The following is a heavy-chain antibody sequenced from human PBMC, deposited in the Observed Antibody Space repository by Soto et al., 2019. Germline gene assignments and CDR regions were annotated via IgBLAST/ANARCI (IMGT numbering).Heavy chain of an antibody. D-gene: IGHD3-10*01. Sequence: QVQLVESGGGVVQPGRSLRLSCAASGFTFSSYGMHWVRQAPGKGLEWVAVISYDGSNKYYADSVKGRFTISRDNSKNTQYLQMNSLRAEATAVYYWAKNPLNPLYYGSWSFPPLGGMDFWGQGTTVTVSS. CDR3: AKNPLNPLYYGSWSFPPLGGMDF. CDR1: GFTFSSYG. CDR2: ISYDGSNK. J-gene: IGHJ6*02. V-gene: IGHV3-30*18.